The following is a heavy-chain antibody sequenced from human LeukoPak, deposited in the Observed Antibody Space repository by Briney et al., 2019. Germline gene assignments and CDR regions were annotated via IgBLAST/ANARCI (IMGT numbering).Heavy chain of an antibody. V-gene: IGHV4-30-2*01. CDR2: IYHSGST. J-gene: IGHJ5*02. Sequence: SQTLSLTCAVSGGSISSGGYSWSWIRQPPGKGLEWIGYIYHSGSTYYNPSLKSRVTISVDRSKNQFSLKLSSVTAADTAVYYCASFIVGATGWFDPWGQGTLVTVSS. CDR3: ASFIVGATGWFDP. D-gene: IGHD1-26*01. CDR1: GGSISSGGYS.